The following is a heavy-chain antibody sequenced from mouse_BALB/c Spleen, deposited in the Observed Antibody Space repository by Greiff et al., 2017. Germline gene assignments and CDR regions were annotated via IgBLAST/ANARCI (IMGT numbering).Heavy chain of an antibody. CDR1: GFTFSSYA. J-gene: IGHJ3*01. D-gene: IGHD1-1*02. CDR2: ISSGGST. V-gene: IGHV5-6-5*01. CDR3: ARRGSRPWFAY. Sequence: EVQLVESGGGLVKPGGSLKLSCAASGFTFSSYAMSWVRQTPEKRLEWVASISSGGSTYYPDSVKGRFTISRDNARNILYLQMSSLRSEDTAMYYCARRGSRPWFAYWGQGTLVTVSA.